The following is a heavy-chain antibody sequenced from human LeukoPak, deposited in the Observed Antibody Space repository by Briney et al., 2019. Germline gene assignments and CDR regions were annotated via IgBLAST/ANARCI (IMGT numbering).Heavy chain of an antibody. CDR3: ARAATARGYYYYMDV. Sequence: PGGSLRLSCAASGFTFSSYGMHWVRQAPGKGLEWVAFIRYDGSNKYYADSVKGRFTISRDNSKNTLYLQMNSLRAEDTAVYYCARAATARGYYYYMDVWGKGTTVTVSS. CDR2: IRYDGSNK. V-gene: IGHV3-30*02. D-gene: IGHD5-18*01. CDR1: GFTFSSYG. J-gene: IGHJ6*03.